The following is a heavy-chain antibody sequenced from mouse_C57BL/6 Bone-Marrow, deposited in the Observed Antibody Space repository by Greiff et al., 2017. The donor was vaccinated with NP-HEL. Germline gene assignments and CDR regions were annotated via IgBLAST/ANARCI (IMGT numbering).Heavy chain of an antibody. CDR2: ISSGGDYI. Sequence: EVKLVESGEGLVKPGGSLKLSCAASGFTFSSYAMSWVRQTPEKRLEWVAYISSGGDYIYYADTVKGRFTISRDNARNTLYLQMSRLKSEDTAMYYCTRGIYYDYDDAMDYWGQGTSVTVSS. CDR3: TRGIYYDYDDAMDY. V-gene: IGHV5-9-1*02. J-gene: IGHJ4*01. D-gene: IGHD2-4*01. CDR1: GFTFSSYA.